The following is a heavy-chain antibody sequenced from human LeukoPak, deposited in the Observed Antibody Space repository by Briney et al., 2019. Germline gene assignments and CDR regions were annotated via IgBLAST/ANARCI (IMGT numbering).Heavy chain of an antibody. CDR3: ARGPIVTMVRGEYYYYGMDV. Sequence: GGSLRLSCAASGFTFSNYWMHWVRQAPGKGLEWVANIKQDGSEKYYVDSVKGRFTISRDNAKNSLYLQMNSLRAEDTAVYYCARGPIVTMVRGEYYYYGMDVWGQGTTVTVSS. J-gene: IGHJ6*02. CDR2: IKQDGSEK. CDR1: GFTFSNYW. D-gene: IGHD3-10*01. V-gene: IGHV3-7*01.